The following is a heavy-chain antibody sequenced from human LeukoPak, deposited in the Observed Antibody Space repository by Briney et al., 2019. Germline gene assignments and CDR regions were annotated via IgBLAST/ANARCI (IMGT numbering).Heavy chain of an antibody. V-gene: IGHV3-48*01. CDR2: ISTSSRST. D-gene: IGHD3-10*01. CDR1: GFTFSGFS. J-gene: IGHJ4*02. Sequence: HPGGSLRLSCTASGFTFSGFSMHWVRQAPGKGLEWLSYISTSSRSTYYADSVKGRFTISRDNAKNTLSLDMHSLRPGDSAVYYCARSAVRGVACDYWGQGTLLTVSS. CDR3: ARSAVRGVACDY.